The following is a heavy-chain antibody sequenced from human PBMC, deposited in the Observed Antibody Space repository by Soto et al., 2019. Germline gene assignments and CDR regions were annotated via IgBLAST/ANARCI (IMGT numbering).Heavy chain of an antibody. J-gene: IGHJ4*02. D-gene: IGHD6-13*01. CDR2: INGDGRTT. CDR1: GLTFSNYW. CDR3: AGGGYSGAGIDYLTDH. Sequence: EVQLVESGGGLVQPGGSLRLSCTASGLTFSNYWMHWVRQAPGKGLVWVSRINGDGRTTTYADSVKGRFTISRDNAKNTVYLHMDSVRAEDTAVYYCAGGGYSGAGIDYLTDHWGQGTLVTVSS. V-gene: IGHV3-74*01.